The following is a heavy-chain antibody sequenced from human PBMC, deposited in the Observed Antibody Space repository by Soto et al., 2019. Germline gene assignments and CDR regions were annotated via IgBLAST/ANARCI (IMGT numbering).Heavy chain of an antibody. CDR1: GFTFSSYA. D-gene: IGHD3-10*01. CDR2: ISYDGSDK. Sequence: QVQLVESGGGVVQPGRSLRLSCAASGFTFSSYAIHWVRQAPGKGLEWVAVISYDGSDKYYADSVKGRFTISGDNSKNTLYLQLNGLRAEDTAVYYCAKVPSARGYYYFAMDVWGQGTTVTVSS. V-gene: IGHV3-30*18. J-gene: IGHJ6*02. CDR3: AKVPSARGYYYFAMDV.